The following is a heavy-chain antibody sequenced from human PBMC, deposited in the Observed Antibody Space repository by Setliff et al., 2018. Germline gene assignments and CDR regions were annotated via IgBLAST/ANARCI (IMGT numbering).Heavy chain of an antibody. CDR1: GHIFSSYG. D-gene: IGHD6-13*01. V-gene: IGHV1-18*01. CDR3: ARAGVAAADRKGLLEY. CDR2: ISSYNDVA. Sequence: ASVKVSCKTSGHIFSSYGITWVRQAPGQGLEWMGWISSYNDVANYAQNFQGRVTMTKDTSARAAYMELTSLRSDDTAVYYCARAGVAAADRKGLLEYWGQGTLVTVSS. J-gene: IGHJ4*02.